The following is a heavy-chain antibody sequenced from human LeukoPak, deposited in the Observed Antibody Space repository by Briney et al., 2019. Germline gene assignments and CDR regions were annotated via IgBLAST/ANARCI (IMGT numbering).Heavy chain of an antibody. CDR1: GFTFSSYA. CDR2: ISGSGGST. D-gene: IGHD3-22*01. V-gene: IGHV3-23*01. J-gene: IGHJ4*02. Sequence: PGGSLRLSCAASGFTFSSYAMSWVRQAPGEGLEWVSAISGSGGSTYYADCVKGRFTISRDNSKNTLYLQMNSLRAEDTAVYYCAKLEYYYDSSGYYRTFDYWGQGTLVTVSS. CDR3: AKLEYYYDSSGYYRTFDY.